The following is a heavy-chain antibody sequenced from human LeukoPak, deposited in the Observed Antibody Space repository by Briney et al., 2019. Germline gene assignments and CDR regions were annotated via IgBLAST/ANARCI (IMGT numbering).Heavy chain of an antibody. V-gene: IGHV4-31*03. CDR3: ARENYDFWSGQFWFDP. CDR1: GGSISSGGYY. CDR2: IYYSGST. Sequence: PSQTLSLTCTVSGGSISSGGYYWSWIRQHPGKGLEWIGYIYYSGSTNYNPSLKSRVTISVDTSKNQFSLKLSSVTAADTAVYYCARENYDFWSGQFWFDPWGQGTLVTVSS. D-gene: IGHD3-3*01. J-gene: IGHJ5*02.